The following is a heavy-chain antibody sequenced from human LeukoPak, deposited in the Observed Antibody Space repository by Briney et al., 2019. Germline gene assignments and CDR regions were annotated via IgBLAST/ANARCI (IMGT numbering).Heavy chain of an antibody. Sequence: ASVKVSCKASGYTFTGYYMHWVRQAPGQGLEWMGWISAYNGNTNYAQKLQGRVTMTTDTSTSTAYMELRSLRSDDTAVYYCARDWDIAAAGTYFDYWGQGTLVTVSS. CDR2: ISAYNGNT. V-gene: IGHV1-18*04. CDR1: GYTFTGYY. CDR3: ARDWDIAAAGTYFDY. J-gene: IGHJ4*02. D-gene: IGHD6-13*01.